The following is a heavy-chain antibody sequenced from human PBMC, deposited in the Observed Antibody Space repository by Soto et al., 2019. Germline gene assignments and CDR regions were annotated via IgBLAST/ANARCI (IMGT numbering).Heavy chain of an antibody. J-gene: IGHJ4*02. D-gene: IGHD3-9*01. Sequence: EVQLLESGGGLEQPGGSLRLSCVASGFTFSNYAMNWIRQAPGKGLEWVSSISGSDDRTFFADSVKGRSTISRDNSKDTVFLQMNNLRGEDTALYYCTKGGRGIDIFFDSWGQGTLVSVSS. CDR3: TKGGRGIDIFFDS. CDR1: GFTFSNYA. CDR2: ISGSDDRT. V-gene: IGHV3-23*01.